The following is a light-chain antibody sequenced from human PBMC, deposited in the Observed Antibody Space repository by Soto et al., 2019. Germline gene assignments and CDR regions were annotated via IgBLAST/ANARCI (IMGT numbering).Light chain of an antibody. V-gene: IGKV1-5*03. CDR3: QQYNS. CDR2: KAS. J-gene: IGKJ5*01. CDR1: QSISSW. Sequence: DIQMTQSPSTLSASVGDRVTITCRASQSISSWLAWYQQKPGKAPKLLIYKASSLESGVPSRFSGSGSGTEFTLTISSLQPDDFATYYCQQYNSFGQGTRLEIK.